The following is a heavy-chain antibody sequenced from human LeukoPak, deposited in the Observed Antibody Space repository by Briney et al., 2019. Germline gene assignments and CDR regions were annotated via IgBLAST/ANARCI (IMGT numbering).Heavy chain of an antibody. J-gene: IGHJ6*03. CDR2: INHSGST. CDR1: GGSFSGYY. V-gene: IGHV4-34*01. Sequence: SETLSLTCAVYGGSFSGYYWSWIRQPPGKGLEWIGEINHSGSTNYNPSLKSRVTLSVDTSKNQFSLKLRSVTAADTAVYYCARDRVGQQLVGRKYYYYYMDVWGKGNTVTISS. D-gene: IGHD6-13*01. CDR3: ARDRVGQQLVGRKYYYYYMDV.